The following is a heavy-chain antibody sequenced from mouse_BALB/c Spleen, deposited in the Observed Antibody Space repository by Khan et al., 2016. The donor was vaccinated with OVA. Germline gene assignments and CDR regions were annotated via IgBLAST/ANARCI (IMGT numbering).Heavy chain of an antibody. CDR3: ARVYYRYDEGYWYFDV. J-gene: IGHJ1*01. CDR1: GCTFSGYG. Sequence: EVELVESGGGLVQPGGSLKLSCAASGCTFSGYGMSWVRQTPDKRLELVATINSNGGTSYYPDSVKGRFTISRDNAKNTLHLQMISLKSEDTAMYYCARVYYRYDEGYWYFDVWGAGTTVTVSS. V-gene: IGHV5-6-3*01. D-gene: IGHD2-14*01. CDR2: INSNGGTS.